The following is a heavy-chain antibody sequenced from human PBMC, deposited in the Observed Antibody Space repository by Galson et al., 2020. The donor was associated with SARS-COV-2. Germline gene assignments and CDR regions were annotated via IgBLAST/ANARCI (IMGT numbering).Heavy chain of an antibody. Sequence: TGGSLRLSCAASGFTFSSYGTHWVRQAPGNALEWVAVISAAGSNKYYADSVKGRFTISRDNSMNTLYLQMNSLRAEDTAVYYCAKRRGGGAIFASGMDVWGQGTTVTVSS. D-gene: IGHD2-21*01. CDR2: ISAAGSNK. CDR1: GFTFSSYG. CDR3: AKRRGGGAIFASGMDV. J-gene: IGHJ6*02. V-gene: IGHV3-33*06.